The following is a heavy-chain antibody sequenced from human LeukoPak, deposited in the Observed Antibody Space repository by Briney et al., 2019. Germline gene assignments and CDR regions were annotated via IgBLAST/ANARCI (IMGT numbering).Heavy chain of an antibody. CDR2: IYTSGST. CDR3: AGRDY. CDR1: GGSISGYY. Sequence: SETLSLTCTVSGGSISGYYWSWIRQPAGKGLEWIGRIYTSGSTNYNPSLKSRVTISVDKSKNQLSLKLSSVTAADSAVYYCAGRDYRGEGILVTVSS. J-gene: IGHJ4*02. V-gene: IGHV4-4*07.